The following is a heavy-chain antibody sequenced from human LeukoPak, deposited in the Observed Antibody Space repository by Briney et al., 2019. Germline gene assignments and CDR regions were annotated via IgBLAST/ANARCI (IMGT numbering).Heavy chain of an antibody. V-gene: IGHV3-30*19. CDR2: ISYDGSTK. D-gene: IGHD1-26*01. J-gene: IGHJ4*02. Sequence: GGSLRLSCAASGFTFSSYGMHWVRQAPGKGLEWVAVISYDGSTKYYADSVKGRFTISRDNSKNTLYLQMNSLRAEDTAVYYCAREPGGSYPPRFDYWGQGTLVTVSS. CDR3: AREPGGSYPPRFDY. CDR1: GFTFSSYG.